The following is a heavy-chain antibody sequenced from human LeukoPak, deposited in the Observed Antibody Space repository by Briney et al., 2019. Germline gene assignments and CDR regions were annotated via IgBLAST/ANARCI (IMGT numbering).Heavy chain of an antibody. J-gene: IGHJ4*02. CDR3: ARYLNSGPEDF. CDR1: GFTFSNYW. Sequence: GGSLRLSCAATGFTFSNYWMSWFRQAPGKGLEWVANIKYDGREKQYVDSVKGRFTISRDNAKNSLFLQMNSLRAEDTDVYYCARYLNSGPEDFWGQGTLVTVSS. V-gene: IGHV3-7*01. D-gene: IGHD1-26*01. CDR2: IKYDGREK.